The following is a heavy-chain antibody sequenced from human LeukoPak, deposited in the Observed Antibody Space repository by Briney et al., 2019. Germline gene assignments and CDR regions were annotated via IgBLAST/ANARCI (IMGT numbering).Heavy chain of an antibody. J-gene: IGHJ5*02. CDR1: GGSFSGYY. D-gene: IGHD1-26*01. V-gene: IGHV4-34*01. CDR3: ARAFSGWPPPYNWFDP. Sequence: SETLSLTCAVYGGSFSGYYWSWIRQPPGKGLEWIGEINHSGSTNYNPSLKSRVTISVDTSKNQFSLKLSSVTAADTALYYCARAFSGWPPPYNWFDPWGQGTLVTVSS. CDR2: INHSGST.